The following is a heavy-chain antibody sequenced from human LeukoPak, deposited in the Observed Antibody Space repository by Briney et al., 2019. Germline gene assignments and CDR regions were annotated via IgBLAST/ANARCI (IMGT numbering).Heavy chain of an antibody. CDR1: GYTFSTYG. J-gene: IGHJ4*02. V-gene: IGHV1-18*01. D-gene: IGHD4-17*01. Sequence: GASVKVSCKASGYTFSTYGISWVRQAPGQGLEWMGWISGYKGSTNYAPKFRARVTMTTDTFTGTAYMDLRSLRPDDTAVYYCARDQKDNGDYEWDYWGQGTLVTVST. CDR2: ISGYKGST. CDR3: ARDQKDNGDYEWDY.